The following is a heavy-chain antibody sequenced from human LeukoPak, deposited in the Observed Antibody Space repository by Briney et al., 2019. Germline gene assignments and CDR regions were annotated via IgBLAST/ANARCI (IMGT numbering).Heavy chain of an antibody. D-gene: IGHD3-9*01. CDR3: ASLNYDILTGSTDAFDI. CDR2: IYYSGST. Sequence: SETLSLTCTVSGGSISSGDYYWSWIRQPPGKGLEWIGYIYYSGSTYYNPSLKSRVTISVDTSKNQFSLKLSSVTAADTAVYYCASLNYDILTGSTDAFDIWGQGTMVTVSS. J-gene: IGHJ3*02. V-gene: IGHV4-30-4*01. CDR1: GGSISSGDYY.